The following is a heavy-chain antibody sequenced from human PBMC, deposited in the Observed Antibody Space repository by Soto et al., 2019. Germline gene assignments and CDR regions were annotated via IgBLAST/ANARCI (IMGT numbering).Heavy chain of an antibody. CDR3: ARDQADAFDI. CDR2: ISSSSSYI. Sequence: GGSLRLSCAASGFTFSSYSINWVRQAPGKGLEWVSSISSSSSYIYYADSVKGRFTISRDNAKNSLYLQMNSLRAEDTAVYYCARDQADAFDIWGQGTMVTVSS. V-gene: IGHV3-21*01. CDR1: GFTFSSYS. J-gene: IGHJ3*02.